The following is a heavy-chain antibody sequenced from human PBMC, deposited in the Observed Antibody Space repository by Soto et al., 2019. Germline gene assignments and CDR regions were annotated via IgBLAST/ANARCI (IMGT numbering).Heavy chain of an antibody. Sequence: PGGSLRLSCEVSGFNFNDYHMSWIRQAPGKGLEWVSYISMSGTTMFYAESVKGRFTISRDNAEKSLYLQMNSLRDEDTAMYYCARDAIGDATNWFDPWGQGTLVTVSS. J-gene: IGHJ5*02. CDR1: GFNFNDYH. V-gene: IGHV3-11*04. CDR3: ARDAIGDATNWFDP. CDR2: ISMSGTTM.